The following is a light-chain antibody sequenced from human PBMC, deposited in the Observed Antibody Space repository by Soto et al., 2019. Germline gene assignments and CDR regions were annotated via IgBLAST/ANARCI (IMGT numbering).Light chain of an antibody. CDR1: QSVSTY. V-gene: IGKV3-11*01. CDR3: QQRSNWPVT. CDR2: DAS. J-gene: IGKJ1*01. Sequence: EIVLTQSPATLSLSPGERATLSCRASQSVSTYLAWYQQKPGQAPRLLIYDASSRATGIPARFSGSGSGTEFTLTISSLEPGDFAVYYCQQRSNWPVTFGQGTRVDIK.